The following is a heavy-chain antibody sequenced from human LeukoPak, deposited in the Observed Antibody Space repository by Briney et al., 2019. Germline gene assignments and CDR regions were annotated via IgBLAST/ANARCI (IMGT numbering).Heavy chain of an antibody. CDR3: AAVFGSGYYYYFDY. Sequence: GASVKVSCKASGLSFSSSSMQWVRQARGQRLEWIGWLAVSSGNTNYAQKFQGRVTITRDMSTSTAYMELSSLRSEDTALYYCAAVFGSGYYYYFDYWGQGSLVTVSS. V-gene: IGHV1-58*02. D-gene: IGHD3-22*01. CDR1: GLSFSSSS. CDR2: LAVSSGNT. J-gene: IGHJ4*02.